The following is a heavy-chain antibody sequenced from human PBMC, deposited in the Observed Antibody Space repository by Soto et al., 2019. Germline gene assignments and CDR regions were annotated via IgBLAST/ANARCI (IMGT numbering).Heavy chain of an antibody. V-gene: IGHV4-59*01. CDR3: ARDLGRWELLGGHWFDP. CDR2: IYYSGST. J-gene: IGHJ5*02. Sequence: LSLTCTVSGGSISSYYWSWIRQPPGKGLEWIGYIYYSGSTNYNPSLKSRVTISVDTSKNQFSLKLSSVTAADTAVYYCARDLGRWELLGGHWFDPWGQGTLVTVSS. D-gene: IGHD1-26*01. CDR1: GGSISSYY.